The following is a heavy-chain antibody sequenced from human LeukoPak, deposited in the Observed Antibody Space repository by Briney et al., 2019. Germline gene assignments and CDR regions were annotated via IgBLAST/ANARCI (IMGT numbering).Heavy chain of an antibody. D-gene: IGHD3-10*01. CDR1: GGSISSYY. J-gene: IGHJ5*02. Sequence: SETLSLTCTVPGGSISSYYWSWIRQPPGKGLEWIGYIYYSGSTNYNPSLKSRVTISVDTSKNQFSLKLSSVTAADTAVYYCARDYYGSGSSRSYNWFDPWGQGTLVTVSS. CDR2: IYYSGST. V-gene: IGHV4-59*01. CDR3: ARDYYGSGSSRSYNWFDP.